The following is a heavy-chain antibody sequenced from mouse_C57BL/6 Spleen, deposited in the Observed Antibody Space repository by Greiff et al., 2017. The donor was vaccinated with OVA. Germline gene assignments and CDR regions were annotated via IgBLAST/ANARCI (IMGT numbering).Heavy chain of an antibody. CDR2: ISSGGDYI. Sequence: EVQGVESGEGLVKPGGSLKLSCAASGFTFSSYAMSWVRQTPEKRLEWVAYISSGGDYIYYADTVKGRFTISRDNARNTLYLQMSSLKSEDTAMYYCTRGTVVDPWFAYWGQGTLVTVSA. V-gene: IGHV5-9-1*02. J-gene: IGHJ3*01. CDR1: GFTFSSYA. D-gene: IGHD1-1*01. CDR3: TRGTVVDPWFAY.